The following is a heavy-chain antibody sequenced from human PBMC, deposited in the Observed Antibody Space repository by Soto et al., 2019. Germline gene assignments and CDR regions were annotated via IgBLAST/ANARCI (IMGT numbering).Heavy chain of an antibody. Sequence: QLQLQESGPGLVKPSETLSLTCTVSGGSISSSSYFWGWIRQPPGKGLEWIGSIDYSGSTYYNPSLNSRVTVSVDTSKNQFSLKLSSVTAADTAVYYCARHPSDFWFDPWGQGTLVTVSS. CDR2: IDYSGST. V-gene: IGHV4-39*01. CDR3: ARHPSDFWFDP. D-gene: IGHD2-21*02. CDR1: GGSISSSSYF. J-gene: IGHJ5*02.